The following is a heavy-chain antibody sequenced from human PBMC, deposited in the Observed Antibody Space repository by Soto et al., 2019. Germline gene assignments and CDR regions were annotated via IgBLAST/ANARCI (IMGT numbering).Heavy chain of an antibody. V-gene: IGHV3-21*01. CDR1: GFTFSGHT. Sequence: DVQLVESGGGLVQPGGSLRLSCAASGFTFSGHTMNWVRQAPGKGLEWVSSISSTTTYIYYAESLKGRFTISRDNAKNSLYLQMNSLRAEDTAVYYCARGRGSTGWYLDYWGQGTLVTVSS. D-gene: IGHD6-19*01. CDR2: ISSTTTYI. J-gene: IGHJ4*02. CDR3: ARGRGSTGWYLDY.